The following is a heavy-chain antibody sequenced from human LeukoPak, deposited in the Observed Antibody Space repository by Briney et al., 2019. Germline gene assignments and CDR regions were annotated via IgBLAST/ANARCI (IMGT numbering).Heavy chain of an antibody. CDR1: GGSISSYY. Sequence: SETLSLNCTVSGGSISSYYWSWIRQPPGKGLEWIGYIYYSGSTNYNPSLKSRVTISVDTSKNQFSLKLSSVTAADTAVYYCARTNSSGWYYCYGMDVWGQGTTVTVSS. CDR2: IYYSGST. D-gene: IGHD6-19*01. J-gene: IGHJ6*02. CDR3: ARTNSSGWYYCYGMDV. V-gene: IGHV4-59*01.